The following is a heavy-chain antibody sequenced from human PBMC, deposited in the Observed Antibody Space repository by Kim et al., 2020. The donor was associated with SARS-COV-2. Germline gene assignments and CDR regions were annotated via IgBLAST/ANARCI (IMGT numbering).Heavy chain of an antibody. V-gene: IGHV1-18*01. CDR3: ARHWDSSGYYMGY. J-gene: IGHJ4*02. D-gene: IGHD3-22*01. Sequence: AQKLQGRGTMTTDASTSTAYMELRSLRADDTAVYYCARHWDSSGYYMGYWGQGTLVTVSS.